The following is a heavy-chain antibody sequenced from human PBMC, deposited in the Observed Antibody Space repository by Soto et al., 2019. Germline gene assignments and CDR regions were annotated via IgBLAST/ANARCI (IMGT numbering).Heavy chain of an antibody. V-gene: IGHV1-2*02. D-gene: IGHD3-9*01. Sequence: GASVKVSCKVSGYTFTDHYMHWLRQAPGQGPEWMGWINPSSGGTFYEQKFQGRVTMTSDASMAATFLEVTSLTSDDAAVYYCARDRRALATFDGLAAWGQGTSVTVSS. CDR1: GYTFTDHY. CDR3: ARDRRALATFDGLAA. J-gene: IGHJ5*01. CDR2: INPSSGGT.